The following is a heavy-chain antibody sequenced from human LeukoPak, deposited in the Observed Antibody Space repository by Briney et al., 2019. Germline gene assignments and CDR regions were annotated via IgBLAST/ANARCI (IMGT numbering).Heavy chain of an antibody. Sequence: PGGSLRLSCAASGFAFSSYAMSWVRQAPGKGLEWVSSISGSGGTSYYADSVKGRFTISRDNSKNTLYLQMNSLRAEDTAVYYCAKNGGVATIRKVDYWGQGTLVTVYS. J-gene: IGHJ4*02. D-gene: IGHD5-12*01. CDR1: GFAFSSYA. CDR2: ISGSGGTS. CDR3: AKNGGVATIRKVDY. V-gene: IGHV3-23*01.